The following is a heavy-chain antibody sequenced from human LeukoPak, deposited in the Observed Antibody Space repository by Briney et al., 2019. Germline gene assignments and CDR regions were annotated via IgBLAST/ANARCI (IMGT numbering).Heavy chain of an antibody. CDR3: AKDRGGNGDADNFDK. J-gene: IGHJ4*02. V-gene: IGHV3-23*01. CDR1: GFTFTSYD. CDR2: ISGGGGGT. Sequence: PGGSLRLSCVLSGFTFTSYDFNWVRQAPGKGLEGGSAISGGGGGTSYAGSVKGRFTISRDNSKKTLRLRMNSLRAEDTAIYYCAKDRGGNGDADNFDKWGQGTLVTVSS. D-gene: IGHD4-17*01.